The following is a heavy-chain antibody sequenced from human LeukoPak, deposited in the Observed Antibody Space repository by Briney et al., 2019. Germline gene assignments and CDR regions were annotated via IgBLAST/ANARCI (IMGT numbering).Heavy chain of an antibody. D-gene: IGHD3-3*01. J-gene: IGHJ5*02. Sequence: ASVKVSCKASGFTFTGYYLHWVRQAPGQGLEWMGWINPNSGDTNYAQKFQGRVTMTRDTSISTAYMELSRLRSDDTAVYYCAAARNYDFWSGYPPGLEFDPWGQGTLVTVAS. CDR1: GFTFTGYY. CDR3: AAARNYDFWSGYPPGLEFDP. V-gene: IGHV1-2*02. CDR2: INPNSGDT.